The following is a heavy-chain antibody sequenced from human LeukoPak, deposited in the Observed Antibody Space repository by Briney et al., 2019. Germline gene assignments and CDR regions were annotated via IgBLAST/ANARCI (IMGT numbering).Heavy chain of an antibody. CDR1: GFTFSSYA. CDR3: ARYYDSSGYYYPPYFDY. J-gene: IGHJ4*02. D-gene: IGHD3-22*01. V-gene: IGHV3-23*01. Sequence: PGASLRLSCAASGFTFSSYAMSWVRQAPGKGLEWVSAISGSGGSTYYADSVKGRFTISRDNSKNTLYLQMNSLRAKDTAVYYCARYYDSSGYYYPPYFDYWGQGTLVTVSS. CDR2: ISGSGGST.